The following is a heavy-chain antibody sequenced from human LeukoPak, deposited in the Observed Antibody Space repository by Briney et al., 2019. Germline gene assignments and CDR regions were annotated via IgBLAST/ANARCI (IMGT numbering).Heavy chain of an antibody. J-gene: IGHJ4*02. CDR3: ARVDPITIFGVVITPPFDY. CDR1: GYTFTSYG. V-gene: IGHV1-18*01. D-gene: IGHD3-3*01. CDR2: ISAYNGNT. Sequence: ASVKVSCKATGYTFTSYGISWVRQAPGQGLEWMGWISAYNGNTNYAQKLQGRVTMTTDTSTSTAYMELRSLRSDDTAVYYCARVDPITIFGVVITPPFDYWGQGTLVTVSS.